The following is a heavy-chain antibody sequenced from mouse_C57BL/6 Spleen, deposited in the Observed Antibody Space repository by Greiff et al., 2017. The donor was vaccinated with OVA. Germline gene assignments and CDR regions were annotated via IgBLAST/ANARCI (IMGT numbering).Heavy chain of an antibody. CDR3: ARLGLGSNYVGWFAY. Sequence: QVQLKQSGPELVKPGASVKLSCKASGYTFTSYDINWVKQRPGQGLEWIGWIYPRDGSTKYNEKFKGKATLTVDTSSSTAYMELRSLTSEDSAVYFCARLGLGSNYVGWFAYWGQGTLVTVSA. V-gene: IGHV1-85*01. J-gene: IGHJ3*01. CDR1: GYTFTSYD. D-gene: IGHD2-5*01. CDR2: IYPRDGST.